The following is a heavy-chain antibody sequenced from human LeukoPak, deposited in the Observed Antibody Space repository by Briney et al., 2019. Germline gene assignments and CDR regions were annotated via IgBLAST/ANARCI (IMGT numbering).Heavy chain of an antibody. CDR3: AKVTGVSGWNSDS. D-gene: IGHD6-19*01. V-gene: IGHV3-23*01. Sequence: GGSPRLSSAASGFTFSSYAMTWVRQAPGKGLEWVSAISGSGASTYYTASVKGRFTISRDNSKNTLYPQMNSLRAEDTAIYYCAKVTGVSGWNSDSWGQGTRVTVSS. CDR2: ISGSGAST. CDR1: GFTFSSYA. J-gene: IGHJ4*02.